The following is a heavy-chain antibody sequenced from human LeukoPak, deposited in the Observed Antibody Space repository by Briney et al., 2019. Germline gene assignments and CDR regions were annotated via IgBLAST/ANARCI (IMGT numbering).Heavy chain of an antibody. CDR3: AKDPRRRGYSGYDHFDY. CDR1: GFTFSSYW. Sequence: GGSLRLSCAASGFTFSSYWMSWVRRAPGKGLEWVSAISGSGGSTYYADSVKGRFTISRDNSKNTLYLQMNSLRAEDTAVYYCAKDPRRRGYSGYDHFDYWGQGTLVTVSS. V-gene: IGHV3-23*01. J-gene: IGHJ4*02. CDR2: ISGSGGST. D-gene: IGHD5-12*01.